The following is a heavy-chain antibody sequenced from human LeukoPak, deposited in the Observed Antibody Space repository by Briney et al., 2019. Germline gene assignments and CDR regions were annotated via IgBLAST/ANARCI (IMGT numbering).Heavy chain of an antibody. CDR2: IYYSGST. V-gene: IGHV4-59*08. J-gene: IGHJ4*02. D-gene: IGHD3-9*01. CDR1: GGSISSYY. CDR3: ARNPEPWEILTDY. Sequence: SETLSLTCTVSGGSISSYYWSWIRQPPGKGLEWIGYIYYSGSTNYNPSLKSRVTISVDTSKNQFSLKLSSVTAADTAVYYCARNPEPWEILTDYWGQGTLVTVSS.